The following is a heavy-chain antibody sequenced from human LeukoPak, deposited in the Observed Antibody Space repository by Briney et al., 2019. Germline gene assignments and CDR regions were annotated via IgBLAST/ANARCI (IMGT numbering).Heavy chain of an antibody. D-gene: IGHD4-17*01. J-gene: IGHJ4*02. CDR3: AKESGKRSYGAYFDY. CDR1: GFTFGDYS. Sequence: GGSLRLSCAASGFTFGDYSMSWVRQAPGKGLEWVAVISYDGSAKYYSDSVKGRFTISRDNSQNTLYLQMNSLRAEDTAIYYCAKESGKRSYGAYFDYWGQGTLVTVSS. CDR2: ISYDGSAK. V-gene: IGHV3-30*18.